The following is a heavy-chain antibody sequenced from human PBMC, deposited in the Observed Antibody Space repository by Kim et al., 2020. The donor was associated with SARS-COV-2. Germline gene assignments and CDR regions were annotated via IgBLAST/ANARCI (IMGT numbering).Heavy chain of an antibody. CDR1: GYTFTSYA. V-gene: IGHV7-4-1*02. J-gene: IGHJ6*02. CDR3: ARGHLPSYYYYGMDV. CDR2: INTNTGNP. Sequence: ASVKVSCKASGYTFTSYAMNWVRQAPGQGLEWMGWINTNTGNPTYAQGFTGRFVFSLDTSVSTAYLQISSLKAEDTAVYYCARGHLPSYYYYGMDVWGQGTTVTVSS.